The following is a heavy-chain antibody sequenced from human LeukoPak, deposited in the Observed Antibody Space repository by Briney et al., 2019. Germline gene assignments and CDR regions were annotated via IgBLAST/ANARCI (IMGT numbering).Heavy chain of an antibody. J-gene: IGHJ4*02. Sequence: GGSLRLSCAASGFAFSSYWMHWVRQAPGKGLVWVSRIASDGSTVYADSVKGRFTISRDNAKDTVYLQMNSLRIEDTAVYYCIGSGGWPGYWGQGTLVTVSS. CDR1: GFAFSSYW. V-gene: IGHV3-74*01. CDR2: IASDGST. CDR3: IGSGGWPGY. D-gene: IGHD1-26*01.